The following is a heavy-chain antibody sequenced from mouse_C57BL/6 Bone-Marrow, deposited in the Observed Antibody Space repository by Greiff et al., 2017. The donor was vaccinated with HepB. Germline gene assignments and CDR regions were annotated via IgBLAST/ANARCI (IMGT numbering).Heavy chain of an antibody. Sequence: VQLKESGGGLVKPGGSLKLSCAASGFTFSSYAMSWVRQTPEKRLEWVATISDGGSYTYYPDNVKGRFTISRDNAKNNLYLQMSHLKSEDTAMYYCARDRGANSDYWGQGTTLTVSS. V-gene: IGHV5-4*01. D-gene: IGHD3-1*01. J-gene: IGHJ2*01. CDR2: ISDGGSYT. CDR1: GFTFSSYA. CDR3: ARDRGANSDY.